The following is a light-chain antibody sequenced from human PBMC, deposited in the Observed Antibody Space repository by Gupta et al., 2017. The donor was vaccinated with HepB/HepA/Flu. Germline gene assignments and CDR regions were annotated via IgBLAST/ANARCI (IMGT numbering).Light chain of an antibody. CDR3: QSADSSGAYVV. J-gene: IGLJ2*01. CDR2: KDS. CDR1: SLSNQY. Sequence: SYELTQPPSVSVSPGETARITCSGDSLSNQYTYWYQQKPGQAPVLVIYKDSERPSGIPERFSGSSSGTTVTLTISGVQAEDEADYYCQSADSSGAYVVLGGGTKLTVL. V-gene: IGLV3-25*03.